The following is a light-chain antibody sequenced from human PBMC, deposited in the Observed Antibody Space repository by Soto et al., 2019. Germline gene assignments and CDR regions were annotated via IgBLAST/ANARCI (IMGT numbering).Light chain of an antibody. CDR2: AAS. CDR3: QEYSKWPLFT. CDR1: QSVSTN. Sequence: EIVVTQSPGILSVSPGDRATLSCRASQSVSTNLAWYQQKPGQAPTLLIYAASTRATGIPARFTGSGSGTDFTLTISCVQSEDFAVYYCQEYSKWPLFTFGPGTRVDIK. J-gene: IGKJ3*01. V-gene: IGKV3-15*01.